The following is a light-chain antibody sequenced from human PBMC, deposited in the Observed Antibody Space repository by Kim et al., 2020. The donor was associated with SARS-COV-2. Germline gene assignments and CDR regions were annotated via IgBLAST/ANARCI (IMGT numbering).Light chain of an antibody. CDR2: DKD. J-gene: IGLJ3*02. Sequence: SSELTQDPSVSVALGQTVRITCQGDSLKTYYASWYQQKPGQAPILVIYDKDNRPSGIPDRFSGSISGNTASLTITGAQAEDEADYYCNSRDSSGNHWVFG. CDR3: NSRDSSGNHWV. V-gene: IGLV3-19*01. CDR1: SLKTYY.